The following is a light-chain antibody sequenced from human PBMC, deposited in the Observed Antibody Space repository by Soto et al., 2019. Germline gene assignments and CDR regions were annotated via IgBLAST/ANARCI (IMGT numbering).Light chain of an antibody. CDR1: QSVSNN. V-gene: IGKV3-15*01. J-gene: IGKJ1*01. CDR2: GAS. CDR3: QQYNNWPRT. Sequence: EIVMTQSPATLSVSGGERATLSCRASQSVSNNLAWYQQKPGQAPRLLIYGASTRATGIPARFSGSGSGTEFTLTISSLLSEDFAVYYCQQYNNWPRTFGQGTKVEIK.